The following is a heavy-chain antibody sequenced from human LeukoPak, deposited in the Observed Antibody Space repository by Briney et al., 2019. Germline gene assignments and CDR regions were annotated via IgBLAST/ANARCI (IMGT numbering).Heavy chain of an antibody. Sequence: SETLSLTCTVSGGSISSSSYYWGWIRQPPGKGLEWIGSIYYSGSTYYNPSLKSRVTISVDTSKNQFSLKLNSVTAADTAVYYCARDRRGNSYYDFWSGSYYYYYMDVWGKGTTVTVSS. V-gene: IGHV4-39*02. CDR3: ARDRRGNSYYDFWSGSYYYYYMDV. J-gene: IGHJ6*03. CDR2: IYYSGST. D-gene: IGHD3-3*01. CDR1: GGSISSSSYY.